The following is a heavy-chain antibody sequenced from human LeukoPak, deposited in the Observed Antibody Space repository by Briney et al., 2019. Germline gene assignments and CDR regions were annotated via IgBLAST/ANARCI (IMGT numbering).Heavy chain of an antibody. J-gene: IGHJ6*03. CDR1: GGTFSSYA. CDR3: ARAKADTAMVLGYYYMDV. Sequence: SVKVSCKASGGTFSSYAISWVRQAPGQGLEWMGRIIPIFGAANYAQKFQGRVTITTDESTSTAYMELSSLRSEDTAVYYCARAKADTAMVLGYYYMDVWGKGTTVTVSS. CDR2: IIPIFGAA. V-gene: IGHV1-69*05. D-gene: IGHD5-18*01.